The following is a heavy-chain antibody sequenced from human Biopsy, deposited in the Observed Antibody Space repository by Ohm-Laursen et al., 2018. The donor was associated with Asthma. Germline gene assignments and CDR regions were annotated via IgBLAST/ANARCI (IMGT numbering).Heavy chain of an antibody. V-gene: IGHV1-69*06. Sequence: GASVKVSCKVSGGTFGNYAISWVRQAPGLGLEWMGGISPVFGSTNIAQKFQGRVTISADIFTKTAYLEVSSLRSDDTAVYYCARPSPNRDILYYYCHMDVWGQGTTVIVSS. CDR2: ISPVFGST. J-gene: IGHJ6*02. CDR3: ARPSPNRDILYYYCHMDV. D-gene: IGHD3-3*02. CDR1: GGTFGNYA.